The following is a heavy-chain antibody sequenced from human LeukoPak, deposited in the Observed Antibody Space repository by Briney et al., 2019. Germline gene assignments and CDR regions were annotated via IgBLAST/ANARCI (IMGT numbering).Heavy chain of an antibody. CDR1: GFTFSSYA. CDR3: AKNLGYCSGGSCYGESYYYYGMDV. Sequence: GGSLRLSCAASGFTFSSYAMSWVRQAPGKGPEWVSAISGSGGSTYYADSVKGRFTISRDNSKNTLYLQMNSLRAEDTAVYYCAKNLGYCSGGSCYGESYYYYGMDVWGQGTTVTVSS. V-gene: IGHV3-23*01. D-gene: IGHD2-15*01. CDR2: ISGSGGST. J-gene: IGHJ6*02.